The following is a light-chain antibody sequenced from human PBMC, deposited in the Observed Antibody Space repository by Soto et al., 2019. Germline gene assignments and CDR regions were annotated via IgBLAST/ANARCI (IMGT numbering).Light chain of an antibody. CDR2: GAS. J-gene: IGKJ4*01. V-gene: IGKV3-15*01. CDR1: QSVSSN. CDR3: QQYNDWPLT. Sequence: EVLMTQSPAPLSVSPGERATLSCRASQSVSSNLAWYQERPGQAPRLLIYGASTAATGVPSRFRGSGSGTEFTLTISSLQSEDFAFYFCQQYNDWPLTFGGGTKVEIK.